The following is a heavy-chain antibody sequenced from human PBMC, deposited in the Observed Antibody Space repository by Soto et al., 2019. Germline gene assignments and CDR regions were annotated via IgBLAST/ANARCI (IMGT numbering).Heavy chain of an antibody. CDR2: IYYSGST. CDR1: GCSISSGGYY. Sequence: SETLSLTCTVSGCSISSGGYYWSWIRQHPGKGLEWIGYIYYSGSTYYNPSLKSRVTISVDTSKNQFSLKLSSVTAADTAVYYCARDSGSGGSSNFDYWGQGTLVTVSS. D-gene: IGHD2-15*01. V-gene: IGHV4-31*03. J-gene: IGHJ4*02. CDR3: ARDSGSGGSSNFDY.